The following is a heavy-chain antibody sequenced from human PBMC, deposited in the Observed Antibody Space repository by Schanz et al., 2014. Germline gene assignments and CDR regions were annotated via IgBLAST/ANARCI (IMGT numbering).Heavy chain of an antibody. V-gene: IGHV1-3*04. CDR3: ARDLPYCDGGKCYSDCFDI. CDR2: INTANGNA. Sequence: QVQVVQSGAELKKPGASVKVSCKASGYTFSSHGIHWLRQAPGQSLEWMGWINTANGNAKYSANFQARVTNTRDTSATTAYMELTNLRSEDTAVYYCARDLPYCDGGKCYSDCFDIWGRGTLVTISS. CDR1: GYTFSSHG. J-gene: IGHJ3*02. D-gene: IGHD2-21*01.